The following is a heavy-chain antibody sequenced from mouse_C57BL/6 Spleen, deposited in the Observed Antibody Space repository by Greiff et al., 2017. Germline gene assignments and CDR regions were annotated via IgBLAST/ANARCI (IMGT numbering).Heavy chain of an antibody. CDR2: IDPNGGGT. D-gene: IGHD2-2*01. J-gene: IGHJ2*01. Sequence: QVQLQQPGAELVKPGASVKLSCKASGYTFTSYWMHWVKQRPGRGLEGIGRIDPNGGGTKYHEKFKSQVKLTVDKPASTAYMQLSSLTSEDSAIYFCARGGYDEYFDYWGQGTTLTVSS. CDR3: ARGGYDEYFDY. V-gene: IGHV1-72*01. CDR1: GYTFTSYW.